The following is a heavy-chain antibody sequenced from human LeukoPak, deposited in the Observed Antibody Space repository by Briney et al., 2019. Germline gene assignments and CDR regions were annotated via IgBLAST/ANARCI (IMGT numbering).Heavy chain of an antibody. CDR3: ARFSSGWYRKDAFDI. CDR2: IYYSGST. J-gene: IGHJ3*02. V-gene: IGHV4-59*08. Sequence: PSETLSLTCTVSGGSISSYYWSWIRQPPGKGLEWIGYIYYSGSTYYNPSLKSRVTISVDTSKNQFSLKLSSVTAADTAVYYCARFSSGWYRKDAFDIWGQGTMVTVSS. CDR1: GGSISSYY. D-gene: IGHD6-19*01.